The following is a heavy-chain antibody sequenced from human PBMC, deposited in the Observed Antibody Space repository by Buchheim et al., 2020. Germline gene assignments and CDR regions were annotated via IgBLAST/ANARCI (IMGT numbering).Heavy chain of an antibody. CDR3: ARGGYTSSWEYYFDY. CDR1: GGSISSGSYY. CDR2: IYTSGST. J-gene: IGHJ4*02. D-gene: IGHD6-6*01. V-gene: IGHV4-61*02. Sequence: QVQLQESGPGLVKPSQTLSLTCTVSGGSISSGSYYWSWIRQPAGKGLEWIGRIYTSGSTNYNPSLKSRVTRSVDTSKNQFSLKLSSVTAADTAVYYCARGGYTSSWEYYFDYWGQGAL.